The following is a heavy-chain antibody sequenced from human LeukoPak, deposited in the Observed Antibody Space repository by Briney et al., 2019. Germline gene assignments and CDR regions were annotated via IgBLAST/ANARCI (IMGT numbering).Heavy chain of an antibody. CDR2: VYYSGST. J-gene: IGHJ4*02. D-gene: IGHD6-19*01. CDR1: GGSVSDYY. CDR3: ARDSSGGPFDY. V-gene: IGHV4-59*02. Sequence: SETLSLTCTVSGGSVSDYYWSWIRQPPGKGLEWIGYVYYSGSTNYNPSLKSRVTISEDTSRNQFSLNLTSVTAADTAVYYCARDSSGGPFDYWGQGTLVTVSS.